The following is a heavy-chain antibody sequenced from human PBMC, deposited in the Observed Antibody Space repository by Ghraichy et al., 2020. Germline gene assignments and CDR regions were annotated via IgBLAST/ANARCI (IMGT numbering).Heavy chain of an antibody. Sequence: ASVKVSCKASGYTFTNYDINWVRQATGQGHEWMGWMNPNSGNTGYAQKFQGRVTMSSNTSISPAYMELSSLTSEDTAVYYCARVSCCSGGTCYRMDVWGKGTTVTVCS. J-gene: IGHJ6*04. CDR2: MNPNSGNT. D-gene: IGHD2-15*01. V-gene: IGHV1-8*01. CDR1: GYTFTNYD. CDR3: ARVSCCSGGTCYRMDV.